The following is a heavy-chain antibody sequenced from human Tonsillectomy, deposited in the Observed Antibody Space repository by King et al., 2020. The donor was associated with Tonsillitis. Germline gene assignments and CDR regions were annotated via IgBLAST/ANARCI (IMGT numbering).Heavy chain of an antibody. Sequence: QLVQSGAEVKKPGSSVKVSCKASGGTFSSYAISWVRQAPGQGLEWMGGIIPIFSTANYAQKFQGRVTITADESTSTAYMELSSLRSEDTAVYYCGSILQHPYYYYGMDVWGHGTTVTVSS. CDR3: GSILQHPYYYYGMDV. J-gene: IGHJ6*02. CDR2: IIPIFSTA. CDR1: GGTFSSYA. D-gene: IGHD1-1*01. V-gene: IGHV1-69*01.